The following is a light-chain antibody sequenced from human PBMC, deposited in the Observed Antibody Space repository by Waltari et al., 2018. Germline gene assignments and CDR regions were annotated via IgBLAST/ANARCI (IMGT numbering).Light chain of an antibody. CDR1: QSIYDN. Sequence: EVVMTQSPATLSVSPGERATLSCRASQSIYDNLAWYQHKPGQAPRLLIYRASTRATGIPARFSGRGSGTEFTLTISSLQSEDSTIYYCQKYNSAPLTFGGGTKVEIK. V-gene: IGKV3-15*01. CDR3: QKYNSAPLT. CDR2: RAS. J-gene: IGKJ4*01.